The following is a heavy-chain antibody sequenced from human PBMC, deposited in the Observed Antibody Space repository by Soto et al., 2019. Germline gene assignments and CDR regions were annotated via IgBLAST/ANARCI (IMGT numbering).Heavy chain of an antibody. CDR3: ARSRYSSSSGYYYYYYGMDV. CDR2: ISYDGSNK. CDR1: GFTFSSYA. V-gene: IGHV3-30-3*01. J-gene: IGHJ6*02. D-gene: IGHD6-6*01. Sequence: QVQLVESGGGVVQPGRSLRLSCAASGFTFSSYAMHWVRQAPGKGLEWVAVISYDGSNKYYADSVKGRFTISRDNSKNTLYLQMNSLRAEDTAVYYCARSRYSSSSGYYYYYYGMDVWGQGTTVTVSS.